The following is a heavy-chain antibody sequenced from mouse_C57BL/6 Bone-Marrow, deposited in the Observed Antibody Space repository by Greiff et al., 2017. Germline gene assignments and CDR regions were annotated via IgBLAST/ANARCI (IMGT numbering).Heavy chain of an antibody. Sequence: EVKLMESGPELVKPGASVKISCKASGYSFTGYYMNWVKQSPEKSLEWIGEINPSTGGTTYNQKFKAKATLTVDKSSSTAYMQLKSLTSEDSAVYYCAREGIGDYWGQGTTLTVSS. V-gene: IGHV1-42*01. CDR3: AREGIGDY. CDR2: INPSTGGT. CDR1: GYSFTGYY. J-gene: IGHJ2*01.